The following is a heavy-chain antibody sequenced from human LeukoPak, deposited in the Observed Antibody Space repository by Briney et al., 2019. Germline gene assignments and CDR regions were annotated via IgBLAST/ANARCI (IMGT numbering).Heavy chain of an antibody. V-gene: IGHV4-38-2*02. CDR2: IYHSGST. Sequence: SETLSLTCTVSGYSISSGYYWGWIRQPPGRGLEWIGSIYHSGSTYYNPSLKSRVTISVDTSKNQFSLKLSSVTAADTAVYYCARASGVFGVVPLGYWGQGTLVTVSS. CDR1: GYSISSGYY. J-gene: IGHJ4*02. D-gene: IGHD3-3*01. CDR3: ARASGVFGVVPLGY.